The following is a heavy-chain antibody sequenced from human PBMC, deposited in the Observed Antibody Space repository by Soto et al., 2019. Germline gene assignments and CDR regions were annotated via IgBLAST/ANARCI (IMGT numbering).Heavy chain of an antibody. J-gene: IGHJ4*02. D-gene: IGHD2-15*01. CDR2: INAGNGNT. CDR3: ARDLGGWPDY. CDR1: GYSFTIYA. V-gene: IGHV1-3*01. Sequence: GASVKVSCKASGYSFTIYAIHWVRQAPGQRLEWMGWINAGNGNTKYSQKFQGRVTITRDTSASTAYMELSSLRSEDTAVYYCARDLGGWPDYWGQGTLVTVSS.